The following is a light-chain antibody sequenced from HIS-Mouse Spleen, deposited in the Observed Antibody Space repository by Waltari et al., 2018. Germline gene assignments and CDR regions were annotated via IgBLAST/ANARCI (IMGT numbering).Light chain of an antibody. V-gene: IGLV6-57*04. J-gene: IGLJ3*02. Sequence: NFMLTQPHSVSESPGKTVTISCTRSSGSIASNYVQWYQQRPGSAPTTVIYEDNQRPSWVPDRFSGSIDSSSNSASLTSSGLKTEDEADYYCQSYDSSVWVFGGGTKLTVL. CDR2: EDN. CDR1: SGSIASNY. CDR3: QSYDSSVWV.